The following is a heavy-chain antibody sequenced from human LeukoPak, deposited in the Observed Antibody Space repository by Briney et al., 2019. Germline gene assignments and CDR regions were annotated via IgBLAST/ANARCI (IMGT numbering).Heavy chain of an antibody. J-gene: IGHJ6*04. CDR2: IRFDGSNI. D-gene: IGHD5-12*01. Sequence: PGGSLRLSCAASGFTFSSYGMHWVRQAPGKGLEWVTYIRFDGSNIYYAEAVKGRFTISGDNSKNTLFLQMNRLRADDTAVYYCAKDPTYSGYGGLDVWGKGTTVTISS. CDR3: AKDPTYSGYGGLDV. CDR1: GFTFSSYG. V-gene: IGHV3-30*02.